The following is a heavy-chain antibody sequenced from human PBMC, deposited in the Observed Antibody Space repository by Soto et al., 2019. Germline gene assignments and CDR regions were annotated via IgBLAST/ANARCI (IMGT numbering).Heavy chain of an antibody. CDR3: ARRQNCGAASCSFDY. J-gene: IGHJ4*02. D-gene: IGHD2-15*01. V-gene: IGHV3-23*01. CDR1: GFIFSSYA. Sequence: GGSLRLSCAASGFIFSSYAMSWVRQAPGKGLEWVSTISGPGATTYYADSVKGRFTISRDNSKTTLYLQMSSLRAEDTAIYFCARRQNCGAASCSFDYWGQGTLVTVSS. CDR2: ISGPGATT.